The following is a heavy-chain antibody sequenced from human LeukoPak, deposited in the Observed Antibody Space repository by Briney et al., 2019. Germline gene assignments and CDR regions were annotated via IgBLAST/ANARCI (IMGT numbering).Heavy chain of an antibody. CDR1: GGSFSDYY. J-gene: IGHJ4*02. Sequence: PSETLSLTCAVYGGSFSDYYWSWIRQPPGKGLEWIGEINHSGSTNYNPSLKSRVTISVDTSKNQFSLKLSSVTAADTAVYYCARDNSRFDYWGQGTLVTVSS. CDR3: ARDNSRFDY. D-gene: IGHD1-1*01. CDR2: INHSGST. V-gene: IGHV4-34*01.